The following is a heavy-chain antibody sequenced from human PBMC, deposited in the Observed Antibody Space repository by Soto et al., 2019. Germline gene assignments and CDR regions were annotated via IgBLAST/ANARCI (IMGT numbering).Heavy chain of an antibody. CDR1: GFTFSSYS. CDR2: ISSSSSYI. J-gene: IGHJ4*02. D-gene: IGHD5-12*01. V-gene: IGHV3-21*01. CDR3: ARSVEMASPFDY. Sequence: PGGSLRLSCAASGFTFSSYSMNWVRQAPGKGLEWVSSISSSSSYIYCADSVKGRFTISRDNAKNSLYLQMNSLRAEDTAVYYCARSVEMASPFDYWGQGTLVTVSS.